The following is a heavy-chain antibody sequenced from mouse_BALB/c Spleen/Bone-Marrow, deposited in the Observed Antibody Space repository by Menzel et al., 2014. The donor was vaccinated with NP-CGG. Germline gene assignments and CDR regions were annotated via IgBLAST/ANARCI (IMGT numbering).Heavy chain of an antibody. CDR3: ARSPTMYWYFDV. J-gene: IGHJ1*01. V-gene: IGHV5-2*01. Sequence: EVKVVESGGGLVQPGESLKLSCESNEYEFXSHDMSWVRKTPEKRLELVAAINSDGGSTYYPDTMERRFIISRDNTKKTLYLQMSSLRSEDTALYYCARSPTMYWYFDVWGAGTTVTVSS. CDR2: INSDGGST. D-gene: IGHD2-10*01. CDR1: EYEFXSHD.